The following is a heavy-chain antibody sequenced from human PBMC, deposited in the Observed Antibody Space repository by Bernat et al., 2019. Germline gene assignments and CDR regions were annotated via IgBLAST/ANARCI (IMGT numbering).Heavy chain of an antibody. CDR3: TTDLVGATLYYFDY. CDR2: IKSITDGGTT. V-gene: IGHV3-15*07. CDR1: GFTFSNAW. D-gene: IGHD1-26*01. Sequence: VQLVESGGGLVKPGGSLRLSCAASGFTFSNAWMNWVRQAPGKGLEWVGRIKSITDGGTTDYAAPVKGRFTISRDDSKNTLYLQMNSLKTEDTAVYYCTTDLVGATLYYFDYWGQGTLVTVSS. J-gene: IGHJ4*02.